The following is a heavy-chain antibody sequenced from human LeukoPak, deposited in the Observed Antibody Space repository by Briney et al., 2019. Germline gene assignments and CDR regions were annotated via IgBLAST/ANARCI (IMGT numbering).Heavy chain of an antibody. D-gene: IGHD3-22*01. CDR1: GGSISSSGYY. CDR2: ISSGGST. Sequence: PSETLSLTCTVSGGSISSSGYYWSWIRQPPGKGLEWIGSISSGGSTHYIPSLKSRVTISVDTPKNQFSLKLSSVTAADTAVYYCARRSYDGSGYYYVDYWGQGTLVTVSS. J-gene: IGHJ4*02. V-gene: IGHV4-39*01. CDR3: ARRSYDGSGYYYVDY.